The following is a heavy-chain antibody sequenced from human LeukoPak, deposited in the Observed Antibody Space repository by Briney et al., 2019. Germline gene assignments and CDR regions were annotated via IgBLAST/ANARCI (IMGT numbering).Heavy chain of an antibody. D-gene: IGHD3-10*01. CDR1: GGSISSYY. CDR2: IYTSGST. CDR3: ARDLVLWFGELKDGMDV. J-gene: IGHJ6*02. Sequence: SETLSLTCTVSGGSISSYYWSWIRQPAGKGLEWIGRIYTSGSTNYNPSLKSRVTMSVDTSKNQFSLKLSSVTAADTAVYYCARDLVLWFGELKDGMDVWGQGTTVTVSS. V-gene: IGHV4-4*07.